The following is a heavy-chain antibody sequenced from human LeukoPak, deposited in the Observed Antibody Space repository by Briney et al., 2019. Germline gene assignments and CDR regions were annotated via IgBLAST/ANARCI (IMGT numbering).Heavy chain of an antibody. CDR1: GFTFDDYA. V-gene: IGHV3-43*02. CDR2: ISGDGGST. J-gene: IGHJ6*02. Sequence: PGGSLRLSCAASGFTFDDYAMHWVRQAPGEGREWVSLISGDGGSTYYADSVKGRFTISRDNSKNSLYLQMNSLRTEDTALYYCAKDIRDGYKRNYYYYGMHVWGQGTTVTVSS. CDR3: AKDIRDGYKRNYYYYGMHV. D-gene: IGHD5-24*01.